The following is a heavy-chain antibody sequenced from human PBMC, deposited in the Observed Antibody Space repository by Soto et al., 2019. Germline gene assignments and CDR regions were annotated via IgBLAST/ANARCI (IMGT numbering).Heavy chain of an antibody. D-gene: IGHD3-3*01. J-gene: IGHJ4*02. V-gene: IGHV3-30*18. CDR3: AKDHYYDFWSGIDD. Sequence: PGGSLRLSCAVSGFNFSIFGMHWVRQAPGKGLEWVAVISNDGSYKYYAESVKGRFTISRDNPKSTQYLQMDSLRAEDTAIYFCAKDHYYDFWSGIDDWGQGTLVTVSS. CDR2: ISNDGSYK. CDR1: GFNFSIFG.